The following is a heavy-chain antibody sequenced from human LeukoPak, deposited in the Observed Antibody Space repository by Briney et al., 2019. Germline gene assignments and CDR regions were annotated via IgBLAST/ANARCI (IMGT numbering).Heavy chain of an antibody. CDR1: GFTVSSNH. D-gene: IGHD3-22*01. J-gene: IGHJ3*02. CDR2: IYSGGST. CDR3: ARDGPSGYYAFDI. V-gene: IGHV3-53*01. Sequence: GGSLRLSCAASGFTVSSNHMSWVRQAPGKGLEWVSVIYSGGSTYYADSVKGRFTISRDNSKNTLYLQMNSLRAEDTAVYYCARDGPSGYYAFDIWGHGTMVTVSS.